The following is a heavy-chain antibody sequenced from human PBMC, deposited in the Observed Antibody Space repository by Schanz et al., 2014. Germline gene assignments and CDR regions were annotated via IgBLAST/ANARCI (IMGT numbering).Heavy chain of an antibody. CDR1: TSLFSRSV. CDR2: MWNDGIKT. V-gene: IGHV3-30*04. CDR3: ARDPNTSAWLPYFDT. D-gene: IGHD6-19*01. Sequence: QVQLVESGGGVVQPGRSLTLSCAVSTSLFSRSVIHWVRQAPGKGLEWVAVMWNDGIKTHYADSGKGRFTISRDNSKNTVYLQMNSLRTDDTAMYYCARDPNTSAWLPYFDTWGQGTLVNVSS. J-gene: IGHJ4*02.